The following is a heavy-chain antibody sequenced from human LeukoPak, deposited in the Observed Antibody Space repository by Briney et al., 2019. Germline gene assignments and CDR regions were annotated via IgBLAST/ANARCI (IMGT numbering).Heavy chain of an antibody. CDR2: ISSSSSTI. J-gene: IGHJ4*02. V-gene: IGHV3-48*04. Sequence: GGSLRLSCAASGFTFSSYSMNWVRQAPGKGLEWVSYISSSSSTIYYADSVKGRFTISRDNAKNSLYLQMNSLRAEDTALYYCARALVVYYYDSSGYLTGFDYWGQGTLVTVSS. CDR3: ARALVVYYYDSSGYLTGFDY. CDR1: GFTFSSYS. D-gene: IGHD3-22*01.